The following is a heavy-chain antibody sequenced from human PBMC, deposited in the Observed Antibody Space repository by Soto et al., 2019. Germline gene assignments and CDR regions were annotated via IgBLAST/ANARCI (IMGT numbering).Heavy chain of an antibody. CDR3: ARATTVMVYARDYYYMDV. J-gene: IGHJ6*03. Sequence: EVQLVESGGGLVKPGGSLRLSCAASGFTFSSYSMNWVRQAPGKGLEWVSSISSSSSYIYYADSVKGRFTISRDNAKNSLYLQMNSLRAEDTAVYYCARATTVMVYARDYYYMDVWGKGTTVTVSS. V-gene: IGHV3-21*01. CDR2: ISSSSSYI. CDR1: GFTFSSYS. D-gene: IGHD2-8*01.